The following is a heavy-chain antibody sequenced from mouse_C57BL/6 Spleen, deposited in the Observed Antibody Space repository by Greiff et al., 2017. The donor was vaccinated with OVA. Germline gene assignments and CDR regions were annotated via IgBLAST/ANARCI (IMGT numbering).Heavy chain of an antibody. J-gene: IGHJ1*03. V-gene: IGHV1-54*01. CDR1: GYAFTNYL. Sequence: QVQLQQSGAELVRPGTSVKVSCKASGYAFTNYLIEWVKQRPGQGLEWIGVINPGSGGTNYNEKFKGKATLTADKSSSTAYMQLSSLTSEYSAVYFCARRSYYYGSSYWYFDVWGTGTTVTVSS. CDR2: INPGSGGT. CDR3: ARRSYYYGSSYWYFDV. D-gene: IGHD1-1*01.